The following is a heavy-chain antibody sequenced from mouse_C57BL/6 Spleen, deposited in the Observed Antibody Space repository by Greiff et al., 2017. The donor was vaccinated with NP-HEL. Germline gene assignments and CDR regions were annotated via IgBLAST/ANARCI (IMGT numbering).Heavy chain of an antibody. J-gene: IGHJ2*01. CDR2: INPGSGGT. V-gene: IGHV1-54*01. CDR3: ARSRDLLLRPFDY. D-gene: IGHD1-1*01. Sequence: VQLQQSGAELVRPGTSVKVSCKASGYAFTNYLIEWVKQRPGQGLEWIGVINPGSGGTNYNEKFKGKATLTADKSSSTAYMQLSSLTSEDSAVYFCARSRDLLLRPFDYWGQGTTLTVSS. CDR1: GYAFTNYL.